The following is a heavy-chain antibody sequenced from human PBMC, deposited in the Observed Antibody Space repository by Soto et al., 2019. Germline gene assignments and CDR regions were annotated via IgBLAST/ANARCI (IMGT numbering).Heavy chain of an antibody. J-gene: IGHJ6*04. CDR1: GDSISSYY. CDR2: IYNSDT. V-gene: IGHV4-59*08. Sequence: SETLSLTCTVSGDSISSYYWSWIRQPPGKGLEWIGYIYNSDTNYNASLKSRVTISADTSKNQFSLELRFVTAADTAAYYCARPPSVWGKGTTVTVSS. CDR3: ARPPSV.